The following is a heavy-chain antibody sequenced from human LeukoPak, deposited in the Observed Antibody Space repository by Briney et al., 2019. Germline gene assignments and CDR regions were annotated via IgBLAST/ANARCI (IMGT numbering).Heavy chain of an antibody. Sequence: GGSLRLSCAASAFTFSSYSMNWVRQAPGKGLEWVSSISSSSSYIYYADSVKGRFTISRDNAKNSLYLQMNSLRAEDTAVYYCARDPGGGNGRFDYWGQGTLVTVSS. CDR2: ISSSSSYI. CDR3: ARDPGGGNGRFDY. J-gene: IGHJ4*02. D-gene: IGHD2-15*01. CDR1: AFTFSSYS. V-gene: IGHV3-21*01.